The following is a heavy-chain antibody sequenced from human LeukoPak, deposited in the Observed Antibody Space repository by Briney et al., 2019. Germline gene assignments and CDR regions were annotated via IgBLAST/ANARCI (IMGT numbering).Heavy chain of an antibody. CDR2: IYHSGST. V-gene: IGHV4-34*01. CDR3: ARVLVRRDSPTGPEYNWLDP. Sequence: PSETLSLTCAVYGGSFSGYYWSWIRQPPGKGLEWIGSIYHSGSTYYNPPLKSRVTISVDTSKNQFSLKLSSVTAADTAVYYCARVLVRRDSPTGPEYNWLDPWGQGTLVTVSS. D-gene: IGHD6-6*01. CDR1: GGSFSGYY. J-gene: IGHJ5*02.